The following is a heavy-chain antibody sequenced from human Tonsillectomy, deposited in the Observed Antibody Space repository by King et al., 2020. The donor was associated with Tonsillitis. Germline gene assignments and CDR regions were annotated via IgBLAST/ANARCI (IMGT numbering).Heavy chain of an antibody. CDR2: IYYSGST. Sequence: VQLQESGPGLVKPSETLSLTCTVSGGSISSYYWSWIRQPPGKGLEWIGYIYYSGSTNYNPSLKSRVTISVDTSKNQFSLKLSSVTAADSAVYYCAREDNYYFDYWGQGTLVTVSS. CDR1: GGSISSYY. CDR3: AREDNYYFDY. J-gene: IGHJ4*02. D-gene: IGHD1-1*01. V-gene: IGHV4-59*01.